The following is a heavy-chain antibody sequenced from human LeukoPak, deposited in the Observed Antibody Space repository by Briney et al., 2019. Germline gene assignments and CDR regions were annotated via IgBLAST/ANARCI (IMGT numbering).Heavy chain of an antibody. V-gene: IGHV1-3*04. Sequence: GASVKVSCKASGYTFTSYAMHWVRQAPGQRLEWMGWLNSGNGNTKHSQKFQGRVTITRDTSASTAYMHLSSLRSEDTAVYYCARGGRRYFDYFDYWGQGTLVTVSS. J-gene: IGHJ4*02. D-gene: IGHD3-9*01. CDR1: GYTFTSYA. CDR2: LNSGNGNT. CDR3: ARGGRRYFDYFDY.